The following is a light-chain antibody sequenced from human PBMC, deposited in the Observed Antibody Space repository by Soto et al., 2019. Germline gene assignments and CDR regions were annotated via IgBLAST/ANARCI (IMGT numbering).Light chain of an antibody. V-gene: IGLV2-14*03. CDR3: SSYASNRDVL. Sequence: QSALTQPGSVSGSLGQSITISLTGTSSDVGSYDYVSWYQQHPGKPPKLMIYDVSSRPSGVSNRFSGSKSGYTASLTISGLEPEDEADYYCSSYASNRDVLFGGGTKLTVL. CDR1: SSDVGSYDY. J-gene: IGLJ2*01. CDR2: DVS.